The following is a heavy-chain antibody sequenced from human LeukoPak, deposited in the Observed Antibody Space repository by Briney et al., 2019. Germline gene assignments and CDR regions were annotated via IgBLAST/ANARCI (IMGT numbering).Heavy chain of an antibody. CDR1: GCTFSSYT. CDR3: ATDGAYCGGSNCYVFDS. Sequence: GGSLRLSRAACGCTFSSYTISWVCQAPGEGLEWVSGISRSGDTPHYADSVKGQFTISRDNSKNTLYLQMNSLRAEDTAVYYSATDGAYCGGSNCYVFDSWGQGTLVTVSS. V-gene: IGHV3-23*01. CDR2: ISRSGDTP. J-gene: IGHJ4*02. D-gene: IGHD2-15*01.